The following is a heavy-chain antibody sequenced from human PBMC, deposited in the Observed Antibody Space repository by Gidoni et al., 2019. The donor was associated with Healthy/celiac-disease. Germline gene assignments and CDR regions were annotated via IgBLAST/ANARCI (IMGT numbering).Heavy chain of an antibody. D-gene: IGHD6-19*01. J-gene: IGHJ2*01. CDR2: IYTSGST. Sequence: QVQLQESGPGLVKPSETLSLTCTVSGGSISSYYWSWIRQPAGKGLEWIGRIYTSGSTNYNPSLKSRVTMSVDTSKNQFSLKLSSVTAADTAVYYCARGGRSSGYNYWYFDLWGRGTLVTVSS. V-gene: IGHV4-4*07. CDR3: ARGGRSSGYNYWYFDL. CDR1: GGSISSYY.